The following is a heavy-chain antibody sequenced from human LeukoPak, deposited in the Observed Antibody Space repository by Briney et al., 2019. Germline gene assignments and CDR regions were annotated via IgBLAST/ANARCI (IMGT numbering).Heavy chain of an antibody. CDR2: INPNSGGT. Sequence: ASVTVSCTASGYTFTGYYMHWVRQAPGQGLAWMGWINPNSGGTNYAQKFQGRVTMTRDTSISTAYMELSRLRSDDTAVYYCAKVRRATVMDFDYWGQGTLVTVSS. CDR3: AKVRRATVMDFDY. J-gene: IGHJ4*02. D-gene: IGHD4-17*01. V-gene: IGHV1-2*02. CDR1: GYTFTGYY.